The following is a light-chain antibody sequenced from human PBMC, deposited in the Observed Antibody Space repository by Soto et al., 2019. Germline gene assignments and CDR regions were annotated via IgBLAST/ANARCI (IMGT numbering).Light chain of an antibody. Sequence: QSVLTQPPSVSGAPGQRVTICCSGSSSNIGAGYDVHWYQQRPGTAPKLLIYGNKNRPSGVPDRFSGSKSGTSASLAITGLQAEDEADYYCQFYDSRLSVSYVFGTGTKLTVL. CDR3: QFYDSRLSVSYV. CDR1: SSNIGAGYD. V-gene: IGLV1-40*01. J-gene: IGLJ1*01. CDR2: GNK.